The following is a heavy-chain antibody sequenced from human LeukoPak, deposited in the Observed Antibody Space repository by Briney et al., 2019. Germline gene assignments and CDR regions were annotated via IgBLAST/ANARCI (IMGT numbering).Heavy chain of an antibody. Sequence: GASVKVPCKASGGTFSSYAISWVRQAPGQGLEWMGGIIPIFGTADYAQKFQGRVTITADESTTTAYMEPSSLTSEDTAVYYCARDPSMVRGENTPYFDYWGQGTLVTVSS. CDR3: ARDPSMVRGENTPYFDY. V-gene: IGHV1-69*13. J-gene: IGHJ4*02. CDR1: GGTFSSYA. D-gene: IGHD3-10*01. CDR2: IIPIFGTA.